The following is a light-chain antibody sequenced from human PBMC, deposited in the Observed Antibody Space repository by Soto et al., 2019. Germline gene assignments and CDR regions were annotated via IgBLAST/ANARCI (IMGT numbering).Light chain of an antibody. CDR3: SSYTSSSTWV. CDR1: SSDVGSYNY. Sequence: QSVLTQPASVSGSPGQSITISCTGTSSDVGSYNYVSWYQQHPGKAPKLMIFEVSHRPSGVSNRFSGSKSGNTASLTISGLQAEDEADYYCSSYTSSSTWVFGGGTKVTVL. J-gene: IGLJ3*02. CDR2: EVS. V-gene: IGLV2-14*01.